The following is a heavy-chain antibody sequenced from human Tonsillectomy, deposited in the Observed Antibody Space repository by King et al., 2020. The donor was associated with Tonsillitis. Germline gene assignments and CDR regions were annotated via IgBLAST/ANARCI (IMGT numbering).Heavy chain of an antibody. Sequence: VQLVESGGGLVKPGGSLRLSCAASGFTFSKYSMNWVRQAPGKGLEWVSSISSSSTYIYYADSVKGRFTISRDNAKNSLYLQMNSLRDEDTAVYYCARDQEAEGWFDPWGQGTLVTVSS. CDR2: ISSSSTYI. V-gene: IGHV3-21*01. CDR3: ARDQEAEGWFDP. CDR1: GFTFSKYS. J-gene: IGHJ5*02.